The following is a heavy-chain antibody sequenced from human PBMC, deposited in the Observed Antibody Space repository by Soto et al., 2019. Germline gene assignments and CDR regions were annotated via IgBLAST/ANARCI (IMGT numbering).Heavy chain of an antibody. Sequence: PGGSLRLACAPSTFTLTIYGMHWVRPAPDNGLEWVAAITDDGSNKYHALSVKGRFSITRENSKPTLYLQMNSLRAEDTAGYYCAKDMNIGYSSGWYLREDYFYGMDVWGQGTTVTV. V-gene: IGHV3-30*18. CDR3: AKDMNIGYSSGWYLREDYFYGMDV. D-gene: IGHD6-19*01. J-gene: IGHJ6*02. CDR2: ITDDGSNK. CDR1: TFTLTIYG.